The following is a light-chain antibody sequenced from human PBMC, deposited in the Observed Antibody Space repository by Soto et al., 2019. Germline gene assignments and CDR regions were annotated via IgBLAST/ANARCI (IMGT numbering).Light chain of an antibody. Sequence: EIVMTQSPATLSVSPGERATLSCRASQSVRTTIAWYHQRPGQAPRLLIYDASTWATGVPARFSGGGSGTDFTLTVTSLQSEDSGIYYCQQYTDWPTTFGQGTNVEIK. CDR3: QQYTDWPTT. CDR2: DAS. V-gene: IGKV3-15*01. CDR1: QSVRTT. J-gene: IGKJ1*01.